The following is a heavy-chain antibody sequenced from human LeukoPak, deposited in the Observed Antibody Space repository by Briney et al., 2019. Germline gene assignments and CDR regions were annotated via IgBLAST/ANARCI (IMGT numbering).Heavy chain of an antibody. V-gene: IGHV1-2*02. CDR2: INPNSGGT. J-gene: IGHJ4*02. Sequence: GASVKVSCKASGYTFTGYYMHWVRQAPGQGLEWMGWINPNSGGTNFAQKFQGRVTMTRDTSISTAYMELSRLRSDDTAVYYCARKDYYDSSGYDYWSQGTLVTVSS. D-gene: IGHD3-22*01. CDR1: GYTFTGYY. CDR3: ARKDYYDSSGYDY.